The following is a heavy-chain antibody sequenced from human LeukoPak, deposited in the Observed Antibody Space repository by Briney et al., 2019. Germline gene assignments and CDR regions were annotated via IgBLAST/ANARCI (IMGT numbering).Heavy chain of an antibody. CDR3: VRKTGGYWYFDL. CDR2: LSGSGSST. V-gene: IGHV3-23*01. Sequence: PGGSLRLSCAASGFTFSNYAMSWVRQVPGQGLEWGSALSGSGSSTYYADSVKGRFTISRDNSKITLYLHLNSLRAEDTAVYYCVRKTGGYWYFDLWGRGTLVTVSS. J-gene: IGHJ2*01. CDR1: GFTFSNYA. D-gene: IGHD7-27*01.